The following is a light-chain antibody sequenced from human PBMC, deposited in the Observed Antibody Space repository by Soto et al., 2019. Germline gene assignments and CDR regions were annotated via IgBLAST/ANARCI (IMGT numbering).Light chain of an antibody. CDR3: ATWDDSLNGHV. Sequence: QSVLTQPPSVSEAPGQRVTISCSGGTSNIGNNGVNWYQQFLGKAPKLLVYYDDLLPSGVSDRFSGSKSGTSASLAISGLQSEDEADYYCATWDDSLNGHVLGGGTQLTVL. CDR1: TSNIGNNG. V-gene: IGLV1-36*01. J-gene: IGLJ7*01. CDR2: YDD.